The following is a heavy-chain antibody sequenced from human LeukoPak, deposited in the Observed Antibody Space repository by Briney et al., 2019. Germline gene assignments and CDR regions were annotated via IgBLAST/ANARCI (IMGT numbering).Heavy chain of an antibody. D-gene: IGHD3-22*01. V-gene: IGHV3-9*01. CDR1: GFTFDDYA. CDR3: ARVSGYYFYYYDMDV. CDR2: ISWNSGSI. Sequence: GRSPRLSCAASGFTFDDYAMHWVRQAPGKGLEWVSGISWNSGSIGYADSVKGRFTISRDNAKNSLYLQMNSLRAEDTALYYCARVSGYYFYYYDMDVRGQGTTVTVSS. J-gene: IGHJ6*02.